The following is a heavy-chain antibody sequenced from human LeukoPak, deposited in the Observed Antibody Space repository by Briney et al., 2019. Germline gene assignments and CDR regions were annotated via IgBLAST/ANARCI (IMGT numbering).Heavy chain of an antibody. V-gene: IGHV3-9*01. CDR1: GFTFDDYA. D-gene: IGHD6-19*01. J-gene: IGHJ4*02. CDR3: ATPRLATLDY. CDR2: ISWNSGSI. Sequence: PGRSLRLSCAASGFTFDDYAMHWVRQAPGKGLEWVSGISWNSGSIGYADSVKGRFTISRDNAKNSLYLQMNSLRAEDTALYYCATPRLATLDYWGQGTLVTVSS.